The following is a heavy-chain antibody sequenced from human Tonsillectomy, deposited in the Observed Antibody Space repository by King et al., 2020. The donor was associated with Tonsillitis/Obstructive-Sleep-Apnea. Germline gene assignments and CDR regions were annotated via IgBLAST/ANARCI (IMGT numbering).Heavy chain of an antibody. CDR1: GFTFSSYI. V-gene: IGHV3-48*02. CDR3: ARDGFGVVISIFDY. CDR2: ISSSSSTI. J-gene: IGHJ4*02. Sequence: VQLVESGGGLVQPGGSLRLSCAASGFTFSSYIMNWVRQAPGKGLEWVSYISSSSSTIYYADSVKGRFTISCANAKNSLYLQMNSLRDEDTAVYYCARDGFGVVISIFDYWGQGTLVTVSS. D-gene: IGHD3-3*01.